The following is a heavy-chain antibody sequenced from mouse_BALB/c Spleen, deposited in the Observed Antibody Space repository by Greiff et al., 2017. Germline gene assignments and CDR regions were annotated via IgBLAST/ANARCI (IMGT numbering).Heavy chain of an antibody. J-gene: IGHJ3*01. CDR1: GFNIKDTY. D-gene: IGHD2-4*01. CDR3: AMITTSTFAY. CDR2: IDPANGNT. Sequence: VQLQQSGAELVKPGASVKLSCTASGFNIKDTYMPWVKQRPEQGLEWIGRIDPANGNTKYDPKFQGKATITADTSSNTAYLQLSSLTSEDTAVYYCAMITTSTFAYWGQGTLVTVSA. V-gene: IGHV14-3*02.